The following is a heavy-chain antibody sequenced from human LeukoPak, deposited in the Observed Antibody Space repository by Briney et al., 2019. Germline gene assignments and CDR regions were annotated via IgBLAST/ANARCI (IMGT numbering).Heavy chain of an antibody. D-gene: IGHD4-17*01. CDR2: ISYDASNK. CDR3: ARDDYGDYGLLDF. J-gene: IGHJ4*02. CDR1: GFTFSNYA. Sequence: GGSLRLSCAASGFTFSNYAMHWVRQAPGKGLEWVGVISYDASNKYYADSVKGRFTISRDNSKNTLYLQMNSLRSEDTAVYYCARDDYGDYGLLDFWGQGTLVTVSS. V-gene: IGHV3-30-3*01.